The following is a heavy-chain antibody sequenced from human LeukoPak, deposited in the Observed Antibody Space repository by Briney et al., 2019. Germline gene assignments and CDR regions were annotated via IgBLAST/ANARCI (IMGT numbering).Heavy chain of an antibody. Sequence: SVKVSCKASGDSFSTYATNWVRQAPGQGLEWMGRVFPIFNITHYAQKFQGRVTIIADNSTTTAYLRLSSLRSEDTALYYCARDVGVGARDDAFDIWGQGT. CDR1: GDSFSTYA. CDR3: ARDVGVGARDDAFDI. J-gene: IGHJ3*02. CDR2: VFPIFNIT. D-gene: IGHD1-26*01. V-gene: IGHV1-69*04.